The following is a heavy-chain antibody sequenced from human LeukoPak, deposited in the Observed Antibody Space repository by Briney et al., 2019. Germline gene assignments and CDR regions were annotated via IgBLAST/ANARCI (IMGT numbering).Heavy chain of an antibody. CDR2: ISYDGSNK. CDR1: GFTFSSYG. J-gene: IGHJ4*02. V-gene: IGHV3-30*03. Sequence: GRSLRLSCAASGFTFSSYGMHWVRQAPGKGLEWVAVISYDGSNKYYADSVKGRFTISRDNSKNTLYLQMNSLRAEDTSVYYCAREWDVKERHGGIRQEFDYWGQGTLVTVSS. D-gene: IGHD1-1*01. CDR3: AREWDVKERHGGIRQEFDY.